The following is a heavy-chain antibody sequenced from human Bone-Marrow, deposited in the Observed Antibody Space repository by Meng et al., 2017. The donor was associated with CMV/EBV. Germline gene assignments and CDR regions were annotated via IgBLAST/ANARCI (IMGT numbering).Heavy chain of an antibody. V-gene: IGHV3-33*06. CDR3: AKARSSSWMDYSMDV. CDR1: GFTFTYYA. CDR2: IWYDASNK. D-gene: IGHD6-6*01. J-gene: IGHJ6*02. Sequence: GESLKISRATSGFTFTYYAMHWVRQAPGKGLEWVAIIWYDASNKYYADSVKGRFTISRDNSKNTLYLQMNSLRAEDTAVYFCAKARSSSWMDYSMDVWGQGTTVTVSS.